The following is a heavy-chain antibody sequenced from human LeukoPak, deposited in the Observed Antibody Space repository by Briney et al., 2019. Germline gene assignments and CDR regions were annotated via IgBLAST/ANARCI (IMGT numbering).Heavy chain of an antibody. CDR1: GYTFTGYY. CDR3: AREGSSFDY. J-gene: IGHJ4*02. CDR2: IDPNSGGA. V-gene: IGHV1-2*02. Sequence: ASVKVSCKASGYTFTGYYIHWVRQAPGQGLEWMGWIDPNSGGANYAQRFQGRVTMIRDTSISTAYMELSRLRSDDTAVYFCAREGSSFDYWGQGTLVTVSS. D-gene: IGHD3-10*01.